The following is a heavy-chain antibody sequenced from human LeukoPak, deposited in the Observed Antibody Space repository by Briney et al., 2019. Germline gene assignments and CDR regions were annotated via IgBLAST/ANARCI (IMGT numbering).Heavy chain of an antibody. CDR3: AKAPRGSCIGALCYYIDV. CDR2: YSGSCSGT. D-gene: IGHD4/OR15-4a*01. V-gene: IGHV3-23*01. CDR1: GFSLYIFC. J-gene: IGHJ6*03. Sequence: GSLRLSWAASGFSLYIFCISLGRQTSRKRAGGVAAYSGSCSGTYHAESVKGRFTISRDNSKSTLYLQMTNLKTEDTAIYFCAKAPRGSCIGALCYYIDVWGKGTTVTVSS.